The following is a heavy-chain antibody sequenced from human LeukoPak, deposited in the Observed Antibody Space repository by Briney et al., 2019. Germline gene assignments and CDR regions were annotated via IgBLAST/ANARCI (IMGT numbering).Heavy chain of an antibody. CDR1: GFTFTSYT. V-gene: IGHV3-21*01. CDR3: ARPRHPPDYDVLSGYFPLDY. D-gene: IGHD3-3*01. Sequence: PGESLRLSCAASGFTFTSYTMNWVRQAPGKGPEWVSSISSRRTYIYYADSVKGRFTISRDNAKNSLYLQMNSLTAEDTAVYYCARPRHPPDYDVLSGYFPLDYWGQGALVTVSS. J-gene: IGHJ4*02. CDR2: ISSRRTYI.